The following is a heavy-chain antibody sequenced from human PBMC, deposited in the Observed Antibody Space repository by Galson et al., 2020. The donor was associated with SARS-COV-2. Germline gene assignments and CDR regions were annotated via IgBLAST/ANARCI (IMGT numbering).Heavy chain of an antibody. Sequence: GGSLRLSCAASGFTLSSYAMHWVRQAPGKGLEWVAVISYDGSNKYYADSVKGRFTISRDNSKNTLYLQMNSLRAEDTAVYYCARPYSGSYYSYFDYWGQGTLVTVSS. V-gene: IGHV3-30*04. CDR2: ISYDGSNK. J-gene: IGHJ4*02. D-gene: IGHD1-26*01. CDR1: GFTLSSYA. CDR3: ARPYSGSYYSYFDY.